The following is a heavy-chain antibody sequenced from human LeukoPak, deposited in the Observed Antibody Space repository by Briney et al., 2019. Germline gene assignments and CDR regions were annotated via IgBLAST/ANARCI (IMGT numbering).Heavy chain of an antibody. V-gene: IGHV3-30-3*01. Sequence: GRSLRLSCAASGFTFSSYAMHWVRQAPGKGLEWVAVISYDGSNKYYADSVKGRFTISRDNSKNTLYLQMNSLRAEDTAVYYCASGREQQLVLGYWGQGTLVTVSS. CDR1: GFTFSSYA. D-gene: IGHD6-13*01. CDR3: ASGREQQLVLGY. J-gene: IGHJ4*02. CDR2: ISYDGSNK.